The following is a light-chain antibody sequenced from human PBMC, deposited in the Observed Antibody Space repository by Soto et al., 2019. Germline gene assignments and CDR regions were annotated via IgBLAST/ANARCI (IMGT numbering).Light chain of an antibody. CDR2: GAS. V-gene: IGKV3-20*01. CDR3: QHYDSSPLFT. J-gene: IGKJ2*01. Sequence: EIVLTQFPGNLSLSPGERATLSCRASQSVSSTYLAWYQQKPGQAPRLLIYGASSRATGIPDRFSGSGSGTDFTLTISGLEPEDFAAYYWQHYDSSPLFTFGQGTKLEIK. CDR1: QSVSSTY.